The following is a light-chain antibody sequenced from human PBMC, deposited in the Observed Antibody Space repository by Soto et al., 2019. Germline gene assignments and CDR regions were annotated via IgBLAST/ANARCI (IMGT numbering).Light chain of an antibody. V-gene: IGKV3-11*01. CDR2: DAS. CDR3: QQRSNWPSLT. J-gene: IGKJ4*01. Sequence: EIVLIQSPATLSLSPGERATLSCRASQSVGSYLAWYQHKPGQAPRLLISDASNRATGIPARFSGSGSETDFTLTISSLEPKDSAVYYCQQRSNWPSLTFGGGTKVDIK. CDR1: QSVGSY.